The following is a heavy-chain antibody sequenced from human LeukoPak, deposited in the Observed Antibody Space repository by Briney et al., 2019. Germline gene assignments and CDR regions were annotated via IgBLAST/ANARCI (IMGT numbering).Heavy chain of an antibody. CDR2: INPNSGGT. Sequence: ASVKVSCKASGYTFTGYYMHWVRQAPGQGLEWMGWINPNSGGTNYAQKFQGWVTMTRDTSISTAYMELSRLRSDDTAVYYCARGAPDTVVVVAALFDPWGQGTLVTVSS. J-gene: IGHJ5*02. V-gene: IGHV1-2*04. CDR1: GYTFTGYY. CDR3: ARGAPDTVVVVAALFDP. D-gene: IGHD2-15*01.